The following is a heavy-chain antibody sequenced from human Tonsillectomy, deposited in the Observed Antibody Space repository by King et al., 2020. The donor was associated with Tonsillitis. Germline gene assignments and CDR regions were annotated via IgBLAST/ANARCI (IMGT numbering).Heavy chain of an antibody. CDR1: GFTFRNYA. CDR3: ARYSGVKWALLDS. D-gene: IGHD1-26*01. J-gene: IGHJ4*02. CDR2: ISPHGGDK. Sequence: VQLVESGGGVVQPGRSLRLSCAASGFTFRNYAINWVRQAPVKGLEWVAVISPHGGDKFYAYSVKGRFPLSRANSKNTVYLQMNSLRTEDTAVYFCARYSGVKWALLDSWGQGTPVTVSS. V-gene: IGHV3-30*01.